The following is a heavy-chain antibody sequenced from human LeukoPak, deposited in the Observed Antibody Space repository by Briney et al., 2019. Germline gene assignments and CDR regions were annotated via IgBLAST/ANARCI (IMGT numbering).Heavy chain of an antibody. Sequence: GGSLRLSCAASGFNFNSYWMSWVRQAPGMGLAWVATLNQDGSEKYYVDSVKGRFTISRDNSKNTLSLQMNSLRPDDTAVYYCTRAGGLVRGVHYYYYMDVWGKGTTVTISS. J-gene: IGHJ6*03. D-gene: IGHD3-10*01. CDR3: TRAGGLVRGVHYYYYMDV. V-gene: IGHV3-7*01. CDR1: GFNFNSYW. CDR2: LNQDGSEK.